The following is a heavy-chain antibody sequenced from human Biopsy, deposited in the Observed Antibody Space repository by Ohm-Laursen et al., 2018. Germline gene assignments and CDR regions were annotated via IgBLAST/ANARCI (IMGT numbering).Heavy chain of an antibody. V-gene: IGHV3-48*03. Sequence: SLRLSCAAPGFTFSNYEMNWVRQAPGKGLEWVSYISSSNTIYYADSVKGRFTTSRDNSKNTLYLQMNSLGGEDTAVYYCAKCMTGGSNYYFHHCGQGTLVTVSS. CDR3: AKCMTGGSNYYFHH. D-gene: IGHD2-8*01. CDR1: GFTFSNYE. J-gene: IGHJ4*02. CDR2: ISSSNTI.